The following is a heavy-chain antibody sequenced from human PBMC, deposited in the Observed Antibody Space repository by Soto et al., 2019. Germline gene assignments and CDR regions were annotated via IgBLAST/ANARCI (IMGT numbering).Heavy chain of an antibody. CDR2: NFYGGTT. CDR3: ARLLWSDYGGFDP. Sequence: SGGSLRLSCAASGFTVSSNYMTWVRQAPGKGLEWVSVNFYGGTTYYADSVKGRFTISRDNSKNTLYLQMNTLRAEDTAVYYCARLLWSDYGGFDPWGQGTLVTVSS. CDR1: GFTVSSNY. J-gene: IGHJ5*02. V-gene: IGHV3-53*01. D-gene: IGHD3-3*01.